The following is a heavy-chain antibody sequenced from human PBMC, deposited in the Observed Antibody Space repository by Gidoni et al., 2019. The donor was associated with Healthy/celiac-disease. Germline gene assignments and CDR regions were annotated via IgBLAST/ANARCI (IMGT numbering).Heavy chain of an antibody. Sequence: EVQLVESGGGLVQPGGSLRLSCAASGFTFSRYWMHWVRQAPGKGLVWVSRINSDGSSTSYTDSVKGRFNISRDNAKNTLYLQMNSLRAEDTAVYYCARVGSESFVWLLTWGAFDIWGQGTMVTVSS. V-gene: IGHV3-74*01. J-gene: IGHJ3*02. D-gene: IGHD3-9*01. CDR1: GFTFSRYW. CDR3: ARVGSESFVWLLTWGAFDI. CDR2: INSDGSST.